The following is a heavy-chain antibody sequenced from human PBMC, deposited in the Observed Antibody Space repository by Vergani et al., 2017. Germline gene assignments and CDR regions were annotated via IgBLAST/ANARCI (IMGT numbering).Heavy chain of an antibody. D-gene: IGHD4/OR15-4a*01. Sequence: EVQLLQSGGGVIQPGGSVRLSCAASGFTFSACPMTWVRQAPGKGLEWVSAISARYPSTYYADSVKGRFTISRDNSKNMLYLQMNSLRAEDTAVYYCARISYGTTPYLQGGYDCWGQGTLVSVSS. CDR2: ISARYPST. V-gene: IGHV3-23*01. CDR3: ARISYGTTPYLQGGYDC. CDR1: GFTFSACP. J-gene: IGHJ4*02.